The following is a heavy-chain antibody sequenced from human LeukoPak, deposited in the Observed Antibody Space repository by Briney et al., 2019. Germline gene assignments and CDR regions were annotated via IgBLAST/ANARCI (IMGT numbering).Heavy chain of an antibody. V-gene: IGHV5-51*01. J-gene: IGHJ4*02. D-gene: IGHD3-22*01. CDR1: GYSFTTHW. CDR3: ARQFRDSSGYYSYYFDY. CDR2: IYPGDSDI. Sequence: GESLKISCEGSGYSFTTHWIGWVRQMPEKGLEWMGIIYPGDSDIRLSPSFQGQVTISADKSISTAYLQWSSLKASDTAMYYCARQFRDSSGYYSYYFDYWGQGTLVTVSS.